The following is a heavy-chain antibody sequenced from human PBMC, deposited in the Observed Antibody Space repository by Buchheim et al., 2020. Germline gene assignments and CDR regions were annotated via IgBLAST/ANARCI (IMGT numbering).Heavy chain of an antibody. V-gene: IGHV4-39*01. CDR1: GGSISSSSYY. CDR3: ARLPGGLLWFRRVDY. CDR2: IYYSGST. Sequence: QLQLQESGPGLVKPSETLSLTCIFTGGSISSSSYYWGWIRQPPGKGLEWIGSIYYSGSTYYNPSLKSRVTISVDTSKNHFSLKLRSVTAADTALYYCARLPGGLLWFRRVDYWGQRTL. J-gene: IGHJ4*02. D-gene: IGHD3-10*01.